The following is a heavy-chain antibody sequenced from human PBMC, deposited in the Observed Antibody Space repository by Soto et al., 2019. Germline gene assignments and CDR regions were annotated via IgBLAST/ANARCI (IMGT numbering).Heavy chain of an antibody. CDR1: GFTFSSYG. Sequence: QVQLVESGGGVVQPGRSLRLSCAASGFTFSSYGMHWVRQAPGKGLEWVAVIWYDGSNKYYADSVKGRFTISRDNSKNTLYLQRNSRRAWDAAVYYCARAGLGTELDGSWGPGTLVTVSS. V-gene: IGHV3-33*01. D-gene: IGHD7-27*01. J-gene: IGHJ5*01. CDR3: ARAGLGTELDGS. CDR2: IWYDGSNK.